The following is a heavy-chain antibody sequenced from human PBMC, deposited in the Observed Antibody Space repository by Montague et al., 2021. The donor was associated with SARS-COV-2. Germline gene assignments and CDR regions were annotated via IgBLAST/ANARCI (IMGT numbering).Heavy chain of an antibody. D-gene: IGHD3-10*01. V-gene: IGHV4-34*01. CDR3: ARVRYYGSGTSLGMDV. Sequence: SETLSLTCAVYGGSFSGYYWSWIRQPPGKGLEWIGEINHSGSTNYNPSLKSRVTMSVDTSKNQFSLKLSSATAADTAVYYCARVRYYGSGTSLGMDVWGQGTTVTVSS. CDR2: INHSGST. CDR1: GGSFSGYY. J-gene: IGHJ6*02.